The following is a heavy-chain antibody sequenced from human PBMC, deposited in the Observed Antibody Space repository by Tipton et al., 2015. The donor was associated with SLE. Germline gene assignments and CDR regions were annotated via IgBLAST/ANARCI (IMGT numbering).Heavy chain of an antibody. CDR2: IYHNANT. J-gene: IGHJ3*02. D-gene: IGHD3-10*01. Sequence: TLSLTCTVSNDSITSNNWWTWVRQPPGKGLEWIGEIYHNANTNYNSSLKSRLTMSVDKSKNQVSLSLTSLTAADTAVYYCAREGAGSDAFDIWGRGTMVTVSS. V-gene: IGHV4-4*02. CDR3: AREGAGSDAFDI. CDR1: NDSITSNNW.